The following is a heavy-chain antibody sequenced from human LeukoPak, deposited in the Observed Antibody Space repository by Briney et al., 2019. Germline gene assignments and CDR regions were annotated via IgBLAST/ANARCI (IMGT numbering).Heavy chain of an antibody. CDR2: ISGSGGST. D-gene: IGHD6-19*01. CDR3: AKDRPGIAVAGTRD. CDR1: GFTFSSYW. Sequence: PGGSLRLSCEASGFTFSSYWMSWVRQAPGKGLEWVSAISGSGGSTYYADSVKGRFTISRDNSKNTLYLQMNSLRAEDTAVYYCAKDRPGIAVAGTRDWGQGTLVTVSS. V-gene: IGHV3-23*01. J-gene: IGHJ4*02.